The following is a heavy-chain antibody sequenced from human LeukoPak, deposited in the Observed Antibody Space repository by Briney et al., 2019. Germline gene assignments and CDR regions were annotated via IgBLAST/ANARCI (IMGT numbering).Heavy chain of an antibody. D-gene: IGHD6-19*01. V-gene: IGHV4-59*01. J-gene: IGHJ6*03. CDR2: IYYSGTT. Sequence: SETLSLTCTVSGGSISDYYWSWIRQSPGKGLEWIGYIYYSGTTNYNPSLKSRVTISVDTSKNQFSLKLSSVTAADTAVYYCARTRAGYYYYYMDVWGKGTTVTISS. CDR3: ARTRAGYYYYYMDV. CDR1: GGSISDYY.